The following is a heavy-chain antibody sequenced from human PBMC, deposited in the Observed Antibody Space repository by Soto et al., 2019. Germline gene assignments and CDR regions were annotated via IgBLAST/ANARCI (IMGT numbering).Heavy chain of an antibody. CDR2: SNGRSNYV. J-gene: IGHJ4*02. CDR1: GFTFSTYT. V-gene: IGHV3-21*01. CDR3: AREDGVVGSSSAFDH. Sequence: EVQVVESGGGLVKPGGSLRLSCVFSGFTFSTYTMNWVRQAPGKGLEWVTSSNGRSNYVYYADSVKGRFTISRDNAKNSLYLQMNRLRAEDTAIYYCAREDGVVGSSSAFDHWGLGTLVPVSS. D-gene: IGHD1-26*01.